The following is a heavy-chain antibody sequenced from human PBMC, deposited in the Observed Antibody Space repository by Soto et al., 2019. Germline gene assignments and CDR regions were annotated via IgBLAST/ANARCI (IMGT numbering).Heavy chain of an antibody. J-gene: IGHJ6*02. CDR1: GFTFSSYS. D-gene: IGHD6-19*01. V-gene: IGHV3-21*01. Sequence: EVQLVESGGGLVKPGGSLRLSCAASGFTFSSYSMNWVRQAPGKGLEWVSSISSSSSYIYYADSVKGRFTISRDNAKNSLYLQMNSLRAEDTAVYYCARDRGIKAGWYELEYYYGMDVWGQGTTVTVSS. CDR3: ARDRGIKAGWYELEYYYGMDV. CDR2: ISSSSSYI.